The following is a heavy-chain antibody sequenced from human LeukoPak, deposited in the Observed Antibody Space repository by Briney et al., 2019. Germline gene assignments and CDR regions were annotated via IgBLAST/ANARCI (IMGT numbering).Heavy chain of an antibody. CDR3: ANLWEFGF. Sequence: GGSLRLSCAVSALAFRADWMDWVRQAPGKGLEWVATIKADGSEIYYSESVRGRFTISRDNTKKSLYLQMNGLRVEHSAVYYCANLWEFGFWGQGTLVSVSS. D-gene: IGHD1-26*01. CDR1: ALAFRADW. CDR2: IKADGSEI. J-gene: IGHJ4*02. V-gene: IGHV3-7*01.